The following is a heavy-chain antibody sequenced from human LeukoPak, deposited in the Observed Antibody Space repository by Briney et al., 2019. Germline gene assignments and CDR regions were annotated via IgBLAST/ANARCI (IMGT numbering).Heavy chain of an antibody. D-gene: IGHD1-26*01. V-gene: IGHV3-23*01. CDR2: ISGSGGST. CDR1: GFTFSSYA. CDR3: AKGEGATTYFDY. Sequence: GGSLRLSCAASGFTFSSYAMSWVRQAPGKGLEWVSAISGSGGSTYYADSVKGRFTISRGNSKNTLYLQMNSLRAEDTAVYYCAKGEGATTYFDYWGQGTLVTVSS. J-gene: IGHJ4*02.